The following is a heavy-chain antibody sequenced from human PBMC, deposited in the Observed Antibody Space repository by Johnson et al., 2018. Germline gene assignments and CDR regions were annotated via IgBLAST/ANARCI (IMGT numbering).Heavy chain of an antibody. CDR1: GFTFSDYY. D-gene: IGHD2-15*01. CDR2: ISSSGSTI. V-gene: IGHV3-11*01. J-gene: IGHJ1*01. CDR3: AREGVVGAATADQAEYFQH. Sequence: VQLVETGGGLVQPGGSLRLSCAASGFTFSDYYMSWIRPAPGKGLEWVSYISSSGSTIYYADSVKGRFTISRDNAKNSLYLQMNSLRAEDTAVYYCAREGVVGAATADQAEYFQHWGQGTLVTVSS.